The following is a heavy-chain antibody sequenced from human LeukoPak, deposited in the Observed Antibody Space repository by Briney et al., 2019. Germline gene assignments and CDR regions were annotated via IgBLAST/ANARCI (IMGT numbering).Heavy chain of an antibody. CDR1: GGSIGSGSYY. D-gene: IGHD2-2*01. CDR3: ARVALDCSSTSCMLGWFDP. J-gene: IGHJ5*02. CDR2: IYTSGST. Sequence: SETLSLTCTVSGGSIGSGSYYWSWIRQPAGKGLEWIGRIYTSGSTNYNPSLKSRVTISVDTSKNQFSLKLSSVTAADTAVYYCARVALDCSSTSCMLGWFDPWGQGTLVTVSS. V-gene: IGHV4-61*02.